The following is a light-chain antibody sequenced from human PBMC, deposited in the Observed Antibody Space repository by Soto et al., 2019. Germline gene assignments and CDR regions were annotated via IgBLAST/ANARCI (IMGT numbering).Light chain of an antibody. Sequence: IVLTQFPGTLSLSPGERATLSCRASQSVSSKYLAWYQQKSGQAPRLLIYGASSRATGIPDRFSGSGSGTDFTLTINRLEPEDFAVYYCQQYNNWPPWTFGPGTKVDIK. CDR3: QQYNNWPPWT. CDR1: QSVSSKY. J-gene: IGKJ3*01. V-gene: IGKV3-20*01. CDR2: GAS.